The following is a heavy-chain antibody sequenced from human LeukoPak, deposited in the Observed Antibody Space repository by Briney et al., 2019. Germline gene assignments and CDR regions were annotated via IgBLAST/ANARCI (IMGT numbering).Heavy chain of an antibody. CDR2: IKPDSGGT. J-gene: IGHJ4*02. V-gene: IGHV1-2*02. Sequence: ASVKVSCKASGYTFTGHYIHWVRQAPGQGLEWMGWIKPDSGGTDYAQKFQGRVTMTMDTSISTAYMEVSRLTSDDTAVYYCARDLRGNSFDYWGQGTLATVSS. CDR1: GYTFTGHY. CDR3: ARDLRGNSFDY.